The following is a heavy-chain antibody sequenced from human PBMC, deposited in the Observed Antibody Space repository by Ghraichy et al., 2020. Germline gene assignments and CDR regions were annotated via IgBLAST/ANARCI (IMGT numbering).Heavy chain of an antibody. Sequence: VKVSCKASGYTFTDYFIHWVRQAPGQGLEWLGWINPNSGATSYAQKFRGWVTMTRDTSINTAYLEVTRLSSDDTAVFYCARDLPPTTVTTTYHYYGMDVWGPGTTVTVSS. CDR2: INPNSGAT. J-gene: IGHJ6*02. V-gene: IGHV1-2*04. CDR1: GYTFTDYF. CDR3: ARDLPPTTVTTTYHYYGMDV. D-gene: IGHD4-17*01.